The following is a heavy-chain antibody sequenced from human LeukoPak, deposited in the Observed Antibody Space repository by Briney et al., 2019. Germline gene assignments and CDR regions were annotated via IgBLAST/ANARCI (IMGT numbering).Heavy chain of an antibody. CDR2: INHSGST. V-gene: IGHV4-34*01. J-gene: IGHJ6*04. Sequence: SETLSLTCAVYGGSFSGYYWSWIRQPPGKGLEWIGEINHSGSTNYNPSLKSRVTILVDTSKNQFSLKLSSVTAADTAVYYCARDVDTAMVEKNYYYGMDVWGKGTTVTVSS. D-gene: IGHD5-18*01. CDR3: ARDVDTAMVEKNYYYGMDV. CDR1: GGSFSGYY.